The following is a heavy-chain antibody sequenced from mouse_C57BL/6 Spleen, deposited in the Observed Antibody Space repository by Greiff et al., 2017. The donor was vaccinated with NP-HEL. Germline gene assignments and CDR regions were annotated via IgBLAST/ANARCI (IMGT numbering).Heavy chain of an antibody. CDR1: GYTFTDYY. J-gene: IGHJ2*01. V-gene: IGHV1-84*01. D-gene: IGHD2-3*01. CDR3: ARSLLYDGYYDYFDY. CDR2: IYPGSGNT. Sequence: VQLQQSGPELVKPGASVKISCKASGYTFTDYYINWVKQRPGQGLEWIGWIYPGSGNTKYNEKFKGKATLTVDTSSSTAYMRLSSLASEDSAVYFCARSLLYDGYYDYFDYCGQGTTLTVSS.